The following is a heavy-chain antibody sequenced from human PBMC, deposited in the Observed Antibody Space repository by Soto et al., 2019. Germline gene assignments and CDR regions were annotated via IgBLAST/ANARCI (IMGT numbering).Heavy chain of an antibody. V-gene: IGHV3-23*01. CDR3: AKRSSSSTFDY. J-gene: IGHJ4*02. CDR2: ISGSDDST. CDR1: GFTFSSYA. Sequence: EVQLLESGGGLVQPGESLRLSCAASGFTFSSYAMSWVRQAPGKGLEWVSVISGSDDSTYYADSVKGRFTISRDNSKHTLYLQLNILRAEDTAVDYCAKRSSSSTFDYRGQGTLVTVSS. D-gene: IGHD6-6*01.